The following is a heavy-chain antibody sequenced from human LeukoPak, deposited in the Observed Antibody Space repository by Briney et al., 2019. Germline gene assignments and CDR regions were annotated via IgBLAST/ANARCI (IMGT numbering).Heavy chain of an antibody. CDR2: ISSSSTTI. V-gene: IGHV3-48*04. J-gene: IGHJ4*02. CDR1: GFTFSSYA. D-gene: IGHD3-22*01. CDR3: ARDYYDSSGYYYGGY. Sequence: GGSLRLFCAASGFTFSSYAMHWVRQAPGKGREWVLYISSSSTTIYYAVSVKGRFTISRDNVKNSLYLQMNSLRPQDTAVYYCARDYYDSSGYYYGGYWGQGTLVTVSS.